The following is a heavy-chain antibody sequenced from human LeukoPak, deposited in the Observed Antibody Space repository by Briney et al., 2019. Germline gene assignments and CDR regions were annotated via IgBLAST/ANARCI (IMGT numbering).Heavy chain of an antibody. J-gene: IGHJ4*02. CDR3: ATDLGEGGN. CDR2: INHAGTT. Sequence: PSETLSLTCTVSGGSVNSKNWWNWVRQPPEKGLEWIGDINHAGTTNYNSSLESRVTISIDKSKNRFSLRLTSVAAADTAVYYCATDLGEGGNWGQGTLVTVSS. CDR1: GGSVNSKNW. V-gene: IGHV4-4*02. D-gene: IGHD3-10*01.